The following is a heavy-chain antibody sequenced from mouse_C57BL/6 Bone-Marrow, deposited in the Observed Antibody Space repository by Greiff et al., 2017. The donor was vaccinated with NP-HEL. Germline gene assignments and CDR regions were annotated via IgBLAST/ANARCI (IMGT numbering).Heavy chain of an antibody. Sequence: EVKLMESGGDLVKPGGSLKLSCAASGFTFSSYGMSWVRQTPDKRLEWVATISSGGSYHYYPDSVKGRFTISRDNAKNTLYLQMSSLKSEDTAMYYCARRDYYGSTSFAYWGQGTLVTVSA. V-gene: IGHV5-6*02. CDR1: GFTFSSYG. CDR2: ISSGGSYH. CDR3: ARRDYYGSTSFAY. D-gene: IGHD1-1*01. J-gene: IGHJ3*01.